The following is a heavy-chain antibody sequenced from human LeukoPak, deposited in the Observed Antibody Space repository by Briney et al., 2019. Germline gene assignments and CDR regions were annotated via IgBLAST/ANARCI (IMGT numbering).Heavy chain of an antibody. CDR2: INHSGST. CDR3: ARGQWYGDYGLDY. V-gene: IGHV4-34*01. J-gene: IGHJ4*02. Sequence: PSETLSLTCAVYGGSFSGYYWSWIRQPPGKGLEWIGEINHSGSTNYNPSLKSRVTISVDTSKNQFPLKLSSVTAADTAVYYCARGQWYGDYGLDYWGQGTLVTVSS. CDR1: GGSFSGYY. D-gene: IGHD4-17*01.